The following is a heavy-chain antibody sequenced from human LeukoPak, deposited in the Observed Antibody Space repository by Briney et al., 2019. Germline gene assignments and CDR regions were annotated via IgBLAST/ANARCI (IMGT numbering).Heavy chain of an antibody. J-gene: IGHJ6*02. D-gene: IGHD3-10*01. CDR2: ISSSGSTI. CDR1: GFTFSDYY. V-gene: IGHV3-11*01. Sequence: GGSLRLSCAASGFTFSDYYMSWIRQAPGKGLEWVSYISSSGSTIYYADSVKGRFTISRDNAKNSLYLQMNSLRAEDTAVYYCAREHITMARGVKYYGMDVWGQGTTVTVSS. CDR3: AREHITMARGVKYYGMDV.